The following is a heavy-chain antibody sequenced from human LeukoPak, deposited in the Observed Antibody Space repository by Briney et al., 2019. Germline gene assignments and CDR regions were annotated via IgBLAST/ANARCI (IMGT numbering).Heavy chain of an antibody. V-gene: IGHV3-53*01. CDR3: ARIYGDYGGNYFDY. CDR1: GFTVSTNH. Sequence: GGSLRLSCAASGFTVSTNHMSWVRQAPGKGLEWVSVIYSGGSTYYADSVMGRFTISRDNSKNTLYLQMNSLRAEDTAVYYCARIYGDYGGNYFDYWGQGTLVTVSS. J-gene: IGHJ4*02. D-gene: IGHD4-17*01. CDR2: IYSGGST.